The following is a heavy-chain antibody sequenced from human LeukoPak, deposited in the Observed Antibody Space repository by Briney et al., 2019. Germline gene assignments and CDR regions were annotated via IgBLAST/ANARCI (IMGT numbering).Heavy chain of an antibody. CDR1: GFTFSSYE. J-gene: IGHJ5*02. CDR2: ISSSGGTI. V-gene: IGHV3-48*03. CDR3: ASSGYSYGYVGWFDP. Sequence: PGGSLRLSCAASGFTFSSYEMNWVGQAPGKGLEWVSYISSSGGTIYYADSVKGRFTISRDNAKNSLYLQMNSLRAEDTAVYYCASSGYSYGYVGWFDPWGQGTLVTVSS. D-gene: IGHD5-18*01.